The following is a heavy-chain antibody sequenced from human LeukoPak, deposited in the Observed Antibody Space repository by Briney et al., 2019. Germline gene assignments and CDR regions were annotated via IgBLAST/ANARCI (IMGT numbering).Heavy chain of an antibody. V-gene: IGHV3-23*01. J-gene: IGHJ6*03. CDR1: GVTFSNYA. CDR2: LSATGGTT. Sequence: GGSLRLSCTASGVTFSNYAMTWVRQSPGKGLEWVSGLSATGGTTSYADSAKGRFTISRDNSKNTVYLQMNSLRAEDTPIYYCAKSESGYCSGGGCYSGYYYYYRDVWGKGTTVTVSS. CDR3: AKSESGYCSGGGCYSGYYYYYRDV. D-gene: IGHD2-15*01.